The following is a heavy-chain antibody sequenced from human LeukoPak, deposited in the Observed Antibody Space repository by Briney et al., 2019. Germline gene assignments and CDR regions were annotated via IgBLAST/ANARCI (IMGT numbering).Heavy chain of an antibody. Sequence: GGSLRLSCAASGFTFSSYAMSWVRQAPGKGLEWVASISVGGGSTYYADSVKARFNISRENPKNTLFLQLTSLRTDDRAVYYCAGLPPKGVWGQGTPVTVS. J-gene: IGHJ6*02. D-gene: IGHD5-18*01. V-gene: IGHV3-23*01. CDR1: GFTFSSYA. CDR2: ISVGGGST. CDR3: AGLPPKGV.